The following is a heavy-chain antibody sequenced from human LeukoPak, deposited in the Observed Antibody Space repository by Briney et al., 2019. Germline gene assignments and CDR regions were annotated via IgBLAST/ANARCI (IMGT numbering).Heavy chain of an antibody. J-gene: IGHJ2*01. CDR1: GFTFDSYA. CDR2: ISTSGGST. V-gene: IGHV3-23*01. CDR3: ARRPGIAQGGGYFDL. Sequence: PGGSLRLSCAASGFTFDSYAMNWVRQAPGKGLEWVSTISTSGGSTYFADSVKGRITISRDNSKNTLYLQMNSLRAEDTAVYYCARRPGIAQGGGYFDLWGRGTLVTVSS. D-gene: IGHD6-13*01.